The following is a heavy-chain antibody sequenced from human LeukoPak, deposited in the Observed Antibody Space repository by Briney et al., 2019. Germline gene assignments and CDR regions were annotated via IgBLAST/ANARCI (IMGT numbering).Heavy chain of an antibody. CDR3: TRRIVGATGDDAFDI. J-gene: IGHJ3*02. D-gene: IGHD1-26*01. V-gene: IGHV3-73*01. CDR1: EFTFSSYW. Sequence: GGSLRLSCAASEFTFSSYWMSWVRQTPGKGLEWVGRIRSKANSYATAYAASVKGRFTISRDDSKNTAYLQMNSLKTEDTAVYYCTRRIVGATGDDAFDIWGQGTMVTVSS. CDR2: IRSKANSYAT.